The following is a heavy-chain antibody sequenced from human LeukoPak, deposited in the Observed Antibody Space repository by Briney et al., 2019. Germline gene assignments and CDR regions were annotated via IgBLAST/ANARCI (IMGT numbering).Heavy chain of an antibody. D-gene: IGHD3-10*01. J-gene: IGHJ4*02. CDR2: ISSSGSTI. V-gene: IGHV3-48*03. Sequence: GGSLRLSCAASGFTFSSYEMNWVRQAPGKGLEWVSYISSSGSTIYYADSVKGRFTISRDSAKNSLYLQMNSLRAEDTAVYYCARDERWFGELYYWGQGTLVTVSS. CDR1: GFTFSSYE. CDR3: ARDERWFGELYY.